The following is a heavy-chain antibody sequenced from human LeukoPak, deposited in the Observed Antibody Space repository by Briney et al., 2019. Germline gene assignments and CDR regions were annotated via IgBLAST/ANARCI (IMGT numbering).Heavy chain of an antibody. Sequence: PSETLSLTCAVYGGSFSGYYWSWIRQPPGKGLEWIGEINHSGSTNYNPSLKSRVTISVDTSKNQFSLKLSSVTAADTAVYYCARGPTYYDFWSGYYHWGQGTLVTVPS. CDR1: GGSFSGYY. CDR3: ARGPTYYDFWSGYYH. V-gene: IGHV4-34*01. D-gene: IGHD3-3*01. J-gene: IGHJ5*02. CDR2: INHSGST.